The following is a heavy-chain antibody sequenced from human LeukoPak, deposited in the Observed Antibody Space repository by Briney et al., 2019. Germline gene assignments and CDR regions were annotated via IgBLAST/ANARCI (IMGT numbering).Heavy chain of an antibody. V-gene: IGHV3-23*01. CDR2: ISGSGGST. J-gene: IGHJ3*02. D-gene: IGHD1-1*01. CDR1: GFTFSTYA. Sequence: GGSLRLSCAASGFTFSTYAMSWVRQAPGKGLEWVAGISGSGGSTSYADSVKGRLTISRDSSKNTLYLQMSSLRAEDTAVFYCAKGWTNAFDIWGQGTMDAVSS. CDR3: AKGWTNAFDI.